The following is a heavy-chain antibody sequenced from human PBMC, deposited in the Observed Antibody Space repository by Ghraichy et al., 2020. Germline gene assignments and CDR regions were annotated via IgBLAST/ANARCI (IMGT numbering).Heavy chain of an antibody. Sequence: SVKVSCKASGGTFSSYAISWVRQAPGQGLEWMGGIIPIFGTANYAQKFQGRVTITADESTSTAYMELSSLRSEDTAVYYCARGGITGTTFSLPIDYWGQGTLVTVSS. CDR2: IIPIFGTA. J-gene: IGHJ4*02. CDR3: ARGGITGTTFSLPIDY. D-gene: IGHD1-7*01. V-gene: IGHV1-69*13. CDR1: GGTFSSYA.